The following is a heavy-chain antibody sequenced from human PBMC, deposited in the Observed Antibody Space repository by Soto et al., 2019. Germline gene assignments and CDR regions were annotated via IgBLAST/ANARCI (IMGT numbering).Heavy chain of an antibody. Sequence: EVQVVESGGGLVQPGGSLRLSCAASGFTFSTYWMSWVHQAPGKGLEWVANIKEDGSKKYYVDSVKGRFTISRDNAKNSLYLQMNSLRVEDTAIYYCARGGYSSFANWGQGTLVTVSS. V-gene: IGHV3-7*01. CDR2: IKEDGSKK. CDR3: ARGGYSSFAN. D-gene: IGHD5-12*01. CDR1: GFTFSTYW. J-gene: IGHJ4*02.